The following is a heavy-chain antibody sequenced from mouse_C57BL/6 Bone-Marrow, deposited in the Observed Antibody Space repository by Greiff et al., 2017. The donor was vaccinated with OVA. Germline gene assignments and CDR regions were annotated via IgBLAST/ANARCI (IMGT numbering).Heavy chain of an antibody. Sequence: VQLQQSGAELARPGASVKLSCKASGYTFTSYGISWVKQRTGQGLEWIGEIYPRSGNTYYNEKFKGKATLTADKSSSTAYMELRSLTSEDSAVYFCASPSITTVVDYYAMDYWGQGTSVTVSS. V-gene: IGHV1-81*01. CDR1: GYTFTSYG. D-gene: IGHD1-1*01. J-gene: IGHJ4*01. CDR3: ASPSITTVVDYYAMDY. CDR2: IYPRSGNT.